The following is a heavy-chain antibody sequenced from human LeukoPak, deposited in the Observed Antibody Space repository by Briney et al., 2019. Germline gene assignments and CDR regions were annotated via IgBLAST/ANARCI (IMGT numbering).Heavy chain of an antibody. CDR3: ARAGLQLFYYYYMDV. D-gene: IGHD1-1*01. V-gene: IGHV4-34*01. J-gene: IGHJ6*03. CDR1: AGSYTVYY. CDR2: INHSGST. Sequence: SETLSLTYAVYAGSYTVYYWSWIRQQPREGIESIGEINHSGSTNYNPSLKSRVTISVGTSKNQFSLKLSSVTAADTAVYYCARAGLQLFYYYYMDVWGKGTTVTVSS.